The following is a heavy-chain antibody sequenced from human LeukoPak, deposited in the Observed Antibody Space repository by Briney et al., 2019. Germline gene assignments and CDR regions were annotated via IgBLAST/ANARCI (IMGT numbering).Heavy chain of an antibody. CDR2: IYRGGST. CDR3: ARGYDSGGPYAIWAFDY. J-gene: IGHJ4*02. D-gene: IGHD2-15*01. V-gene: IGHV3-66*01. CDR1: GFLVSNNY. Sequence: GGSLRLSCAASGFLVSNNYVSWVRQAPGKGLEWVSIIYRGGSTYSADSVKDRFTVSSDNSKNTFYLQMNSLRAEDTAVYYCARGYDSGGPYAIWAFDYWGQGTLVTVSS.